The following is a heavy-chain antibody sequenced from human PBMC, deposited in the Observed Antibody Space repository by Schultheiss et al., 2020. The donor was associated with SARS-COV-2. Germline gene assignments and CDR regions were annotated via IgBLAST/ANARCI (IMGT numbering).Heavy chain of an antibody. CDR1: GGSFSGYY. V-gene: IGHV4-34*01. J-gene: IGHJ3*02. Sequence: SETLSLTCAVYGGSFSGYYWSWIRQPPGKGLEWIGYIYYSGSTYYNPSLKSRVTISVDTSKNQFSLKLSSVTAADTAVYYCARAVTTMDDAFDIWGQGTMVTVSS. CDR2: IYYSGST. D-gene: IGHD4-11*01. CDR3: ARAVTTMDDAFDI.